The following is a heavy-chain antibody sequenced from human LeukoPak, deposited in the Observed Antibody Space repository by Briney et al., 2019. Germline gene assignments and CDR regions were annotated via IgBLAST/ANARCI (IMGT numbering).Heavy chain of an antibody. J-gene: IGHJ4*02. CDR1: GFTFSSYG. D-gene: IGHD3-16*01. Sequence: AGGSLRLSCAASGFTFSSYGMHWVRQAPGKGLEWVAVISYDGSNKYYADSVKGRFTISRDNSKNTLYLQMNSLRAEDTAVYYCAGGALRSYFDYWGQGTLVTVSS. CDR2: ISYDGSNK. CDR3: AGGALRSYFDY. V-gene: IGHV3-30*03.